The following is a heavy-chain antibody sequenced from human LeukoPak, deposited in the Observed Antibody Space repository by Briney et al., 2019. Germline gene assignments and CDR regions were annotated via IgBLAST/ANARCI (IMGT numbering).Heavy chain of an antibody. CDR3: ARFRPRITTMGYYFDY. Sequence: PSETLSLTCAVYGGSFSGYYWSWIRQPPGKGLEWIGEINHSGSTNYNPSLKSRVTISVDTSKNQFSLKLSSVTAADTAVYYCARFRPRITTMGYYFDYWGQGTLVTVSS. D-gene: IGHD4/OR15-4a*01. J-gene: IGHJ4*02. V-gene: IGHV4-34*01. CDR2: INHSGST. CDR1: GGSFSGYY.